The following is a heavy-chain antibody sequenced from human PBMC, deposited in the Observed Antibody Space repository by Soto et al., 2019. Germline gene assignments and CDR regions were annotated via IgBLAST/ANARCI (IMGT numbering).Heavy chain of an antibody. D-gene: IGHD5-12*01. J-gene: IGHJ4*02. CDR1: GGSISSSSYY. CDR2: IYYSGST. V-gene: IGHV4-39*01. CDR3: ARHRGYEEFDY. Sequence: QLQLQESGPGLVKPSETLSLTCTVSGGSISSSSYYWGWIRQPPGKGLEWIGSIYYSGSTYYNPSLKSRVTISVDTSKNQFSLKLSSVTAADTAVYYCARHRGYEEFDYWGQGTLVTVSS.